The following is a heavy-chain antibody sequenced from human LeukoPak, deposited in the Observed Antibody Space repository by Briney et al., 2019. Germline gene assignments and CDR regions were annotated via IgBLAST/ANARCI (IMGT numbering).Heavy chain of an antibody. CDR3: STSDDSSGYLPSFAP. J-gene: IGHJ5*02. Sequence: SETLSLTCSVSGVSISSGGFYWSWIRQLPGKGLEWIGYIYYTGTTYYNPSLRTRVIISVDTSKNQFSLKVNSVTASDTAVYYFSTSDDSSGYLPSFAPWGQETLATVSS. CDR1: GVSISSGGFY. V-gene: IGHV4-31*03. D-gene: IGHD3-22*01. CDR2: IYYTGTT.